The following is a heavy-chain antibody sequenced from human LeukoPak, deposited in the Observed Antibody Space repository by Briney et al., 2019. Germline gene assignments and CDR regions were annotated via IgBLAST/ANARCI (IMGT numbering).Heavy chain of an antibody. CDR1: GFTFSSYG. V-gene: IGHV3-30*02. Sequence: PGGSLRLSCAASGFTFSSYGMHWVGQAPGKGLEWVAFIRYDGSNKYYADSVKGRFTISRDNSKNTLYLQMNSLRAEDTAVYYCAKDRLNYYGMDVWGQGTTVTVSS. J-gene: IGHJ6*02. CDR2: IRYDGSNK. CDR3: AKDRLNYYGMDV.